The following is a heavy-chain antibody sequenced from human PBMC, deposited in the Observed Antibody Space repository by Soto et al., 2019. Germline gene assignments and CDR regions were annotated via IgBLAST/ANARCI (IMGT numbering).Heavy chain of an antibody. V-gene: IGHV3-23*01. CDR2: ISGSGGST. Sequence: PGRSLRLSCAASGFTFSSYAMSWVRQAPGKGLEWVSAISGSGGSTYYADSVKGRFSISRDDSKNTLYLQMNRLRAEDTAVYYCAKDLRLTMPRQHVWGQGTTVTVSS. CDR1: GFTFSSYA. CDR3: AKDLRLTMPRQHV. D-gene: IGHD2-2*01. J-gene: IGHJ6*02.